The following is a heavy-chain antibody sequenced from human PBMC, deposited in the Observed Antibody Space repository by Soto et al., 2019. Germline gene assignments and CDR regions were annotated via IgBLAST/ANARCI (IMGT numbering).Heavy chain of an antibody. J-gene: IGHJ4*02. D-gene: IGHD2-21*02. CDR1: GDSISSRSYY. Sequence: PSETLSLTCTVTGDSISSRSYYWGWIRQPPGKGLEWIGSIYYSGSTYNNPSLRSRVSMSIDTSKDQFSLKLKSVTAADTALYFCARQRTSVVTQAYFDVWGRGSLVTSPQ. V-gene: IGHV4-39*01. CDR3: ARQRTSVVTQAYFDV. CDR2: IYYSGST.